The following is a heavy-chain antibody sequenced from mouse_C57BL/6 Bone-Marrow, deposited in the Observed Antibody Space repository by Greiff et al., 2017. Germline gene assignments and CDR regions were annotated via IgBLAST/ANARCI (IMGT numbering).Heavy chain of an antibody. J-gene: IGHJ4*01. D-gene: IGHD1-1*01. Sequence: EVMLVESGEGLVKPGGSLKLSCAASGFTFSSYAMSWVRQTPEKRLEWVAYISSGGDYIYYADTVKGRFTISSDNARNTLYLQMSSLKSEDTAMYYCKRVEVYYYGSSLYYYAMDYWGQGTSVTVSS. V-gene: IGHV5-9-1*02. CDR3: KRVEVYYYGSSLYYYAMDY. CDR1: GFTFSSYA. CDR2: ISSGGDYI.